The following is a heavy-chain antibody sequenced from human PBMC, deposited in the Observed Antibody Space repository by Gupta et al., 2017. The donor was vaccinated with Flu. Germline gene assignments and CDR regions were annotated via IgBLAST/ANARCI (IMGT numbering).Heavy chain of an antibody. CDR3: EKVGPTGGTSGYYVDQ. CDR2: IHNGGSP. D-gene: IGHD1-14*01. Sequence: QVQLQESGPGLLTPSQTLSLTCTVTAAGSISNDGDFWAWIRQRPDKGLEWIGYIHNGGSPSYNPSLRRRGRISLDMSENQCSLNLRTLTDADTAVYYCEKVGPTGGTSGYYVDQGGQGIMVTVSS. J-gene: IGHJ4*02. CDR1: AAGSISNDGDF. V-gene: IGHV4-31*03.